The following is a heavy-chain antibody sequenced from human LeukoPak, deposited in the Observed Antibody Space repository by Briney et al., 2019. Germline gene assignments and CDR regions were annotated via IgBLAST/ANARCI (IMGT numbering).Heavy chain of an antibody. CDR3: ARGIYGDPVAFDY. J-gene: IGHJ4*02. CDR2: IASDGSHT. Sequence: GGSLRLSCAASGFTFSTYFMHWVRQAPGKGLEWVADIASDGSHTFYVESVKGRFTISRDNSKNTLYLQMNSLRAEDTAVYYCARGIYGDPVAFDYWGQGTLVTVSS. CDR1: GFTFSTYF. D-gene: IGHD4/OR15-4a*01. V-gene: IGHV3-30-3*01.